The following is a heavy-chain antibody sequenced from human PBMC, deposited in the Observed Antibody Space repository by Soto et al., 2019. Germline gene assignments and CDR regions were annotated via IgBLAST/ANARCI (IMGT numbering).Heavy chain of an antibody. CDR3: AKWRGYCTNGVCGAYYYGMDV. J-gene: IGHJ6*02. CDR1: GFTLAGYW. D-gene: IGHD2-8*01. V-gene: IGHV3-7*02. CDR2: INKDGSDK. Sequence: GGSLRLSCEASGFTLAGYWMSWVRQAPGKGPEWLANINKDGSDKRYLDSVKGRFAISRDNAKNTLYLQMNSLRAEDTAVYYCAKWRGYCTNGVCGAYYYGMDVWGQGTTVTVSS.